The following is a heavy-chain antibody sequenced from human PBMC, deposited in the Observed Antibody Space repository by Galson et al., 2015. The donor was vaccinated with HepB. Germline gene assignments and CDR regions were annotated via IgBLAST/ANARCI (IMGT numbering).Heavy chain of an antibody. V-gene: IGHV3-23*01. Sequence: SLRLSCAASGFSFSSYAMSWVRQAPGKGLEWVSGVSGSGGSTYYADSVKGRLTISRDNSKNTLDLQMNSLRAEDTAIYYCAKGGDHYWFFDLWGRGTLVTVSS. D-gene: IGHD2-8*01. CDR2: VSGSGGST. CDR1: GFSFSSYA. CDR3: AKGGDHYWFFDL. J-gene: IGHJ2*01.